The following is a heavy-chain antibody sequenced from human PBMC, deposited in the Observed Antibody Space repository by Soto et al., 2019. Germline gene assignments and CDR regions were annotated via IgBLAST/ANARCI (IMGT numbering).Heavy chain of an antibody. V-gene: IGHV3-23*01. CDR2: VSASGGTT. D-gene: IGHD2-2*01. CDR3: AKERTSWHSWCFDY. Sequence: EVQLLASGGGLVQPGGSLRLSCVASRFTFSDFAMSWVRQAPGKGLEWISAVSASGGTTYYADSGRGRFTIASDNSKNTLYLQMNSLRAEDTAIYYCAKERTSWHSWCFDYWGKGTLVTVSS. J-gene: IGHJ4*02. CDR1: RFTFSDFA.